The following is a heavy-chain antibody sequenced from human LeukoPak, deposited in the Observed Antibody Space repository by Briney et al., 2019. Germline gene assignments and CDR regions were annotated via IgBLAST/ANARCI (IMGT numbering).Heavy chain of an antibody. V-gene: IGHV4-59*08. CDR1: CGSINSHY. CDR2: IYYTGKN. D-gene: IGHD6-19*01. CDR3: VRRDTGWNYFDY. J-gene: IGHJ4*02. Sequence: SETLSLTCAVSCGSINSHYWGWIRQPPGKGLQWIGDIYYTGKNNYNPSLKSRVTISLDTSKDHLSLNLASVVAAYTAIYYCVRRDTGWNYFDYWGQGILVTVSS.